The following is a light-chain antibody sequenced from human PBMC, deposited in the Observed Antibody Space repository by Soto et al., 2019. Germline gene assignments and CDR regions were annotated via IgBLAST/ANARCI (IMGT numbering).Light chain of an antibody. J-gene: IGKJ4*01. Sequence: DIFLAQAPCSPCASPLEGATRSCTALQSVSSNCLALYQEKPGQAPRLLIYGASSRATGIPDRFSGSGSGTDFTLTISRLEPEDFAVYYCRQYGRSLGFAFGGGTKVDIK. CDR1: QSVSSNC. CDR2: GAS. CDR3: RQYGRSLGFA. V-gene: IGKV3-20*01.